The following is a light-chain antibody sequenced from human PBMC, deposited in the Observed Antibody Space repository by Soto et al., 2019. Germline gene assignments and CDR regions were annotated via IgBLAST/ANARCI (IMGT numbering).Light chain of an antibody. Sequence: IQMTQSPSSLSASVGDSVTVTCRASQSINIYLNWYQQKPGKAPTLLIYGASSLQSGVPSRFTCRGFRTDFTLTHSSLQPEDFATYYWQQSYRSPYTFGQGTKLEIK. CDR1: QSINIY. J-gene: IGKJ2*01. CDR3: QQSYRSPYT. V-gene: IGKV1-39*01. CDR2: GAS.